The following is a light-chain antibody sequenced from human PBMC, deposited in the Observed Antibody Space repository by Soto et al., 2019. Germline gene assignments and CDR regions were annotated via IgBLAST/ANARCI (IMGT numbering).Light chain of an antibody. CDR1: ESVDIY. J-gene: IGKJ4*01. V-gene: IGKV3-11*01. CDR3: QQRRNWPPLT. Sequence: ETVLTQSPATRSLSPGETATLSCRASESVDIYLAWYQQKPGQAPRLLIYHASNRATGIPARFSGSGSGTDFTLTISSLEPEDSAVYYCQQRRNWPPLTFGGGTRVEI. CDR2: HAS.